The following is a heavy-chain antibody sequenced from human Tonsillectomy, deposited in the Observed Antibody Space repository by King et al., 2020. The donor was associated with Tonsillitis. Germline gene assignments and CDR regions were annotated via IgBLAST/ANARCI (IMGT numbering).Heavy chain of an antibody. V-gene: IGHV4-34*01. J-gene: IGHJ3*01. CDR3: ARVAGGGVDAFDA. CDR2: INHTGRT. CDR1: GGSFSGYY. Sequence: VQLQQWGAGLLKPSETLFLTCAVYGGSFSGYYWSWIRQSPGKGLGWVVEINHTGRTNYNPSLKCRVTTSVDTSKNQCSLKLISVTAADTAAYFCARVAGGGVDAFDAWGQGTMVTVSS. D-gene: IGHD3-16*01.